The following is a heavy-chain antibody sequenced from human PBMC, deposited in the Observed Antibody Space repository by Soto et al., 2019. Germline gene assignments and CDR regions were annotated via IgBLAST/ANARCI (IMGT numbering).Heavy chain of an antibody. V-gene: IGHV3-23*01. J-gene: IGHJ4*02. CDR3: ASNTRYDPPDY. CDR2: ISVSGGST. CDR1: GFTFSSYV. D-gene: IGHD3-16*01. Sequence: EVQLLESGGGLVQPGGSPRLSCAASGFTFSSYVMSWVRQAPGKGLAWVSGISVSGGSTYYADSVKGRFTISRDNSKNTLYLQMNSLRAEDTAVYYCASNTRYDPPDYWGQGTLVTVSS.